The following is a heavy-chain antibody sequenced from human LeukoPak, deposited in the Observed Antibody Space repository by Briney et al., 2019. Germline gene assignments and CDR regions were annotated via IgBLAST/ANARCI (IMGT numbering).Heavy chain of an antibody. Sequence: SETLSLTCAVYGGSFSGYYWSWIRQPPGKGLEWIGEINHSGSTNYNPSLKSRVTISVDTSKNQFSLKLSSVTAADTAVYYCRTIFGVVINRDYWGQGTLVTVSS. J-gene: IGHJ4*02. CDR2: INHSGST. CDR1: GGSFSGYY. D-gene: IGHD3-3*01. V-gene: IGHV4-34*01. CDR3: RTIFGVVINRDY.